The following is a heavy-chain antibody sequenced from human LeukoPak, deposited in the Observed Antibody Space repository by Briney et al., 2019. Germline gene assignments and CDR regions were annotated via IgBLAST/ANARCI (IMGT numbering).Heavy chain of an antibody. D-gene: IGHD4-17*01. J-gene: IGHJ4*02. CDR2: ISHSGTT. V-gene: IGHV4-30-2*01. CDR3: ARKRDYGYFDY. CDR1: GGSISSGGYF. Sequence: SETLSLTCAVSGGSISSGGYFWSWIRQPPGKGLECIGYISHSGTTYYNPSLKSRVTVSLDRSKSQFSLELKSVAAADTAVYYCARKRDYGYFDYWGQGTLVTVSS.